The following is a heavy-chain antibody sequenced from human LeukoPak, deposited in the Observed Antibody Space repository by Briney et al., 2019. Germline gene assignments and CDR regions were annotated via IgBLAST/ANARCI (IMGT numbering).Heavy chain of an antibody. CDR3: AREGREKSKVVTAFDY. CDR2: INHSGST. Sequence: SETLSLTCAVYGGSFSGYYWSWIRQPPGKGLEWIGEINHSGSTNYNPSLKSRVTISVDTSKNQFSLKLSSVTAADTAVYYCAREGREKSKVVTAFDYWGQGTLVTVSS. CDR1: GGSFSGYY. V-gene: IGHV4-34*01. D-gene: IGHD2-21*02. J-gene: IGHJ4*02.